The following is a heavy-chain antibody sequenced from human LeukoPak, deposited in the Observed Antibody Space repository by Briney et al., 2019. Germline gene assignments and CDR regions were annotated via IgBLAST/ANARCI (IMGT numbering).Heavy chain of an antibody. CDR3: AKDLRDCSSTSCYPTGMDV. D-gene: IGHD2-2*01. Sequence: GGSLRLSCAASGFTFSSYAMSWVRQAPGKGLEWVPAISGSGGSTYYADSVKGRFTISRDNSKNTLYLQMNSLRAEDTAVYYCAKDLRDCSSTSCYPTGMDVWGQGTTVTVSS. J-gene: IGHJ6*02. V-gene: IGHV3-23*01. CDR2: ISGSGGST. CDR1: GFTFSSYA.